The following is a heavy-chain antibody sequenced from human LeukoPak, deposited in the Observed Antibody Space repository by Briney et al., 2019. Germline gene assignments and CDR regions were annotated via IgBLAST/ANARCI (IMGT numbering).Heavy chain of an antibody. CDR3: ARGWGGNIDQ. CDR1: GDSVSSNSAA. Sequence: SQTLSLTCAISGDSVSSNSAAWNWIRQSPSRGLEWLGRTYYRSKWYTYYAVSVKGRITINSDTSKNQSSLQLNSVTPEDTAVYYCARGWGGNIDQWGQGTLVTVSS. V-gene: IGHV6-1*01. J-gene: IGHJ5*02. CDR2: TYYRSKWYT. D-gene: IGHD1/OR15-1a*01.